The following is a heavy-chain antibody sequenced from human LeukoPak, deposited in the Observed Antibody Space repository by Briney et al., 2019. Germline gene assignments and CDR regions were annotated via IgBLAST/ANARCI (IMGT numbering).Heavy chain of an antibody. J-gene: IGHJ4*02. CDR1: GGSISSHY. D-gene: IGHD1-26*01. V-gene: IGHV4-59*11. Sequence: SETLSLTCTVPGGSISSHYWSWIRQPPGKGLEWIGYMYYSGSTNYNPSLKSRVTISVDTSKSQFSLKLSSVTAADTAVYYCARVGSGSPQFDYWGQGTLVTVSS. CDR3: ARVGSGSPQFDY. CDR2: MYYSGST.